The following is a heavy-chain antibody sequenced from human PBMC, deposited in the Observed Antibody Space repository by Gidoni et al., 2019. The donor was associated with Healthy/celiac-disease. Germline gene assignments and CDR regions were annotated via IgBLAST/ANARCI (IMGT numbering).Heavy chain of an antibody. V-gene: IGHV3-48*02. D-gene: IGHD5-12*01. CDR1: GFTFSSYS. CDR3: ARSSGYVKWGTMYYFDY. Sequence: EVQLVESGGGLVQPGGSLRLSCAASGFTFSSYSMNWVRQAPGKGLEWVSYISSSSSTIYYADSVKGRFTISRDNAKNSLYLQMNSLRDEDTAVYYCARSSGYVKWGTMYYFDYWGQGTLVTVSS. J-gene: IGHJ4*02. CDR2: ISSSSSTI.